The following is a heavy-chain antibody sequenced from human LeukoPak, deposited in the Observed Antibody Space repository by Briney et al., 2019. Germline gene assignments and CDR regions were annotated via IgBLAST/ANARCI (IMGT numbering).Heavy chain of an antibody. Sequence: GGSLRLSCAASGFTFSTYWMSWVRQAPGKGLEWVANIKQDGSEKYFVDSVKGRFTISRDNSKNTLYLQMDGLRAEDTAVYYCAKRDYSNSPDFDYWGQGTLVTVSS. CDR3: AKRDYSNSPDFDY. D-gene: IGHD6-6*01. J-gene: IGHJ4*02. CDR1: GFTFSTYW. CDR2: IKQDGSEK. V-gene: IGHV3-7*05.